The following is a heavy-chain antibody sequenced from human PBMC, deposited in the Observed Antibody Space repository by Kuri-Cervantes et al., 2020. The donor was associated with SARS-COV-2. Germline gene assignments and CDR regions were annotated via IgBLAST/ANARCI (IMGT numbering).Heavy chain of an antibody. J-gene: IGHJ6*03. Sequence: GESLKISCKGSGYSFTSYWISWVRQMPGKGLEWVAVIWYDGSNKYYADSVKGRFTISRDNSKNTLYLQMNSLRAEDTAMYYCAKGRAIFGVDNHYYYMDVWGQGATVTVSS. CDR3: AKGRAIFGVDNHYYYMDV. CDR2: IWYDGSNK. V-gene: IGHV3-30*02. CDR1: GYSFTSYW. D-gene: IGHD3-3*01.